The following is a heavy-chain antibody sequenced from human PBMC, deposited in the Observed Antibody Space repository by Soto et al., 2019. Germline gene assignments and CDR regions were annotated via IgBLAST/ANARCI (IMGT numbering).Heavy chain of an antibody. V-gene: IGHV3-23*01. Sequence: EEQLWEFGGDLVQPGRSLRLSCAASGFTFSDHAMTWVRQAPGKGLQWVSTIDAGGGATWDADSVRGRFTISRDNSKNTLSLQMNNLRPEDTAVYYCAKDGHRQDWYYHMDVWGKGTTVTVSS. CDR2: IDAGGGAT. CDR3: AKDGHRQDWYYHMDV. CDR1: GFTFSDHA. J-gene: IGHJ6*03. D-gene: IGHD2-15*01.